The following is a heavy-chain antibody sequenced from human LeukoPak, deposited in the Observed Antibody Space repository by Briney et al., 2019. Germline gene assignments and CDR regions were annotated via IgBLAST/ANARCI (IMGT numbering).Heavy chain of an antibody. CDR2: INPNSGGT. J-gene: IGHJ4*02. D-gene: IGHD6-19*01. V-gene: IGHV1-2*02. Sequence: ASVKVSCKASGSTYTGYYMHWVRQAPGQGLEWMGWINPNSGGTNYAQKFQGRVTMTRDTSISTAYMELSRLRSDDTAVYYCARMYSSGWYSFDYWGQGTLVTVSS. CDR3: ARMYSSGWYSFDY. CDR1: GSTYTGYY.